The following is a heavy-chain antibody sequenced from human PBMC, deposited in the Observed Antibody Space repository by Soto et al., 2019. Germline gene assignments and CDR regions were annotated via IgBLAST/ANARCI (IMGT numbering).Heavy chain of an antibody. Sequence: SVKVSCKASGGTFSSYAISWVRQAPGQGLEWMGGIIPIFGTANYAQKFQGRVTITADESTSTAYMELSSLRSEDTAVYYCARDMAVVPAAYNWFDPWGQGTLVTVSS. J-gene: IGHJ5*02. D-gene: IGHD2-2*01. V-gene: IGHV1-69*13. CDR2: IIPIFGTA. CDR1: GGTFSSYA. CDR3: ARDMAVVPAAYNWFDP.